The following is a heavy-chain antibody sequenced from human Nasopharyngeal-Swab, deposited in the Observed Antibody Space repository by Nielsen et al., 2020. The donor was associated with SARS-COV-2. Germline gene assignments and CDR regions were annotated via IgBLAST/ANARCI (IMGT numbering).Heavy chain of an antibody. CDR3: ARDTAGVFYGTDV. CDR2: IIPSFGTR. D-gene: IGHD3-10*01. J-gene: IGHJ6*02. CDR1: GGSFRTYA. V-gene: IGHV1-69*13. Sequence: SVKVSCKASGGSFRTYAISWVRKAPGQGLEWMGGIIPSFGTRHYAQRLQGRITINADDSTNTVYMALSSLTSEDTAVYYCARDTAGVFYGTDVWGQGTTVTVTS.